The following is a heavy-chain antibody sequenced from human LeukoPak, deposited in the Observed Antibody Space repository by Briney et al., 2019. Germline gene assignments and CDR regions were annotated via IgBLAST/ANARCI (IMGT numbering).Heavy chain of an antibody. Sequence: SETLSLTCTVSDGSISSCTYYWVWLRQPPGKGLEWIVSNYYSSSTYYNPSLKSRVTISVGTSKNQFSLNLNSVTAADTALYYCARSEGYYDILTGYTPTGLFDYWGQGTLLTVSS. CDR2: NYYSSST. V-gene: IGHV4-39*07. J-gene: IGHJ4*02. D-gene: IGHD3-9*01. CDR3: ARSEGYYDILTGYTPTGLFDY. CDR1: DGSISSCTYY.